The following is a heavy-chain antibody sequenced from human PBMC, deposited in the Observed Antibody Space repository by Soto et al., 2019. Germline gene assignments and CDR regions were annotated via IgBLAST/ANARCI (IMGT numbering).Heavy chain of an antibody. J-gene: IGHJ6*02. CDR2: MYNTGST. D-gene: IGHD2-21*02. Sequence: PSETLSLTCTVSGGSISGYYWSWIRQPPGKGLEWIGYMYNTGSTVYNPSFKSRVTISVDTSKNQFSLKLNSVTAADTAVYYCARDLWGYCGTDCYPLDVWVQGTTVTVS. CDR3: ARDLWGYCGTDCYPLDV. V-gene: IGHV4-59*01. CDR1: GGSISGYY.